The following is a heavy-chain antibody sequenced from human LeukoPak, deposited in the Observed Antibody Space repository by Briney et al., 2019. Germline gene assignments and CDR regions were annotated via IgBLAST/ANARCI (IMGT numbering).Heavy chain of an antibody. CDR3: ARDPQRPGNYYYMDV. J-gene: IGHJ6*03. V-gene: IGHV4-39*07. Sequence: PSETLSLTCTVSGGSISSSIYYWGCIRPPPGKGLEWIGSNYYSASTYYNPSLKRPVTISVDTSKNQSSLKLRSVTAADTAVYYCARDPQRPGNYYYMDVWGKGTTVTASS. CDR1: GGSISSSIYY. D-gene: IGHD1-1*01. CDR2: NYYSAST.